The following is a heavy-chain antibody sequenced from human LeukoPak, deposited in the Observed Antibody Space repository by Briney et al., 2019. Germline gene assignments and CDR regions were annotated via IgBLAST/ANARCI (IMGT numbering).Heavy chain of an antibody. CDR3: ARSDYVWGSLHY. Sequence: SETLSLTCTVSGGSISSYYWSWIGQPAGKGLEWIGRIYTSGSTNYNPSLKSRVTMSVDTSKNQFSLKLSSVTAVDTAVYYCARSDYVWGSLHYWGQGTLVNVSS. J-gene: IGHJ4*02. V-gene: IGHV4-4*07. CDR2: IYTSGST. D-gene: IGHD3-16*01. CDR1: GGSISSYY.